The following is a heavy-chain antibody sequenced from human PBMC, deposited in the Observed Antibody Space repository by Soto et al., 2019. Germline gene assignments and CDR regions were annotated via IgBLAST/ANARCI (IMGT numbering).Heavy chain of an antibody. Sequence: PGGSLRLSCAASGFTFSSYAMSWVRQAPGKGLEWVSAISGSGGSTYYADSVKGRFTISRDNSKNTLYLQMNSLRAEDTAVYYCAKATRKLYSSGWSYYYYYMDVWGKGTTVTVSS. CDR1: GFTFSSYA. J-gene: IGHJ6*03. CDR2: ISGSGGST. V-gene: IGHV3-23*01. D-gene: IGHD6-19*01. CDR3: AKATRKLYSSGWSYYYYYMDV.